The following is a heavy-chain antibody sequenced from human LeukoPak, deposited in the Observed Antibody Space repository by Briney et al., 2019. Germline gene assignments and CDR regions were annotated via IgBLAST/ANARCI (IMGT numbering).Heavy chain of an antibody. D-gene: IGHD2-2*01. CDR1: GGSFSGYY. CDR3: ARDAWSDQLLSYYYYGMNV. Sequence: SETLSRTCAVYGGSFSGYYWSWLRQPPGKGLEWIGDINHSGSTNYNPSLKSRVTISVDTSKNQFSLKLSSVSAADTAVYYCARDAWSDQLLSYYYYGMNVWGQGTTVTVSS. CDR2: INHSGST. V-gene: IGHV4-34*01. J-gene: IGHJ6*02.